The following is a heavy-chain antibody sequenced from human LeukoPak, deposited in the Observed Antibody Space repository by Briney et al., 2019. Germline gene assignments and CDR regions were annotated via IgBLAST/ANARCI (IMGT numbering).Heavy chain of an antibody. CDR2: FDPEDGET. CDR1: GYTLTELS. Sequence: ASVKVSCKVSGYTLTELSMHWVRQAPGKGLEWMGGFDPEDGETIYAQKFQGRVTMTEDTSTDTAYMELNSLRSEDTAVYYCARVGYCTNGVCLYPFQHWGQGTLVTVSS. CDR3: ARVGYCTNGVCLYPFQH. D-gene: IGHD2-8*01. J-gene: IGHJ1*01. V-gene: IGHV1-24*01.